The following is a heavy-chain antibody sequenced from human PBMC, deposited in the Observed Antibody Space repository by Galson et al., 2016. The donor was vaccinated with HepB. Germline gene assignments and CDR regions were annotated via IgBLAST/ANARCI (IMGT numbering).Heavy chain of an antibody. CDR3: ARIKEELRRAFDI. CDR2: INPNSGGT. J-gene: IGHJ3*02. D-gene: IGHD1-7*01. V-gene: IGHV1-2*02. CDR1: GYTFTADY. Sequence: SVKVSCKASGYTFTADYMHWVRQAPGQGLEWMGWINPNSGGTRYAQKFQGRVTLTRDMSISTAYMELSSLISDDTAVYYCARIKEELRRAFDIWGQGTMLTVSS.